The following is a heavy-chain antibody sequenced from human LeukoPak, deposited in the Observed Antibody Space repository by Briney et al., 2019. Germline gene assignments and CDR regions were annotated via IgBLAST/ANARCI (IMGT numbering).Heavy chain of an antibody. CDR3: ARGGLENGYHSNDGFDI. D-gene: IGHD3-22*01. CDR2: IYYSGST. CDR1: GGSISGYY. Sequence: SETLSLTCTVSGGSISGYYWSWIRQPPGKGMEWIGYIYYSGSTKYNPSLKSRVTMSVDTSRNQFSLKLSSVTAADTAVYYCARGGLENGYHSNDGFDIWGQGTMVTVSS. J-gene: IGHJ3*02. V-gene: IGHV4-59*01.